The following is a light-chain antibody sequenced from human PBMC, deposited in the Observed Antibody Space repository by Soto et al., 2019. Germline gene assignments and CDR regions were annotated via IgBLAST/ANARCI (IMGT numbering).Light chain of an antibody. Sequence: EILMTQSPATLSVSPGERVTLSCRASQSVSNNYLAWYQQKPGQAPRLLIYGASNRATGIPDRFSGSGSGTDFTLTISRLEPEDFAVYYCQQYGSSGTFGQGTKV. CDR2: GAS. J-gene: IGKJ1*01. V-gene: IGKV3-20*01. CDR3: QQYGSSGT. CDR1: QSVSNNY.